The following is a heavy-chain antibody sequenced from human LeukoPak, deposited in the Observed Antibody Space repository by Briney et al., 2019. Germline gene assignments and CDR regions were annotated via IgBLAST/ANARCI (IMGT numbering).Heavy chain of an antibody. CDR2: ISGNSNTM. CDR3: AREETDAFDI. CDR1: GFTFSAYE. J-gene: IGHJ3*02. Sequence: GGSLRLSCAASGFTFSAYEMNWVRQAPGKGLEWVSYISGNSNTMYYADSVKGRFSISRDNAKNSLYLQMNSLRAEDTAVYYCAREETDAFDIWGQGIMVTVSP. V-gene: IGHV3-48*03.